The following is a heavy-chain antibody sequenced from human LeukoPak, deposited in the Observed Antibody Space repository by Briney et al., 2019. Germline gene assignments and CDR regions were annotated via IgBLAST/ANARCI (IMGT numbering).Heavy chain of an antibody. CDR2: INPNSGGT. V-gene: IGHV1-2*02. CDR1: GYTFTGYY. D-gene: IGHD5-18*01. J-gene: IGHJ4*02. CDR3: ARDLDKQLWSTGDDY. Sequence: ASVKVSCKASGYTFTGYYMHWVRQAPGQGLEWMGWINPNSGGTNYAQKFQGRVTMTRDTSISTAYMELSRLRSDDTAVYYRARDLDKQLWSTGDDYWGQGTLVTVSS.